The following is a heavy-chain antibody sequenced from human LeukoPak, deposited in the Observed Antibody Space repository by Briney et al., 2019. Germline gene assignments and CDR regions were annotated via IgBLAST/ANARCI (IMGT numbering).Heavy chain of an antibody. CDR1: GFPVSRNY. CDR3: ARGGYNYGYPCDY. V-gene: IGHV3-53*01. Sequence: GGSLTLSRSASGFPVSRNYMSWVRHAPGKGLELVSVSDSGGDTYYPDSVKGRFTVSRDNPKNTVYLKMNSLRAEDTAVYYCARGGYNYGYPCDYWGQGTLVTVSS. D-gene: IGHD5-18*01. CDR2: SDSGGDT. J-gene: IGHJ4*02.